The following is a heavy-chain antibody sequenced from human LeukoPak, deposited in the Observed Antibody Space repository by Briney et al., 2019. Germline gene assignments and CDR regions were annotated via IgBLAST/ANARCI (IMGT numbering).Heavy chain of an antibody. CDR3: ARSRIAAATTREFDP. CDR1: GYTFTSYG. CDR2: IGAYNGNT. J-gene: IGHJ5*02. V-gene: IGHV1-18*01. D-gene: IGHD6-13*01. Sequence: ASVKVSCKASGYTFTSYGISWVRQAPGQGLEWMGWIGAYNGNTNYAQKLQGRVTMTTDTSTSTAYMELRSLRSDDTAVYYCARSRIAAATTREFDPWGQGTLVTVSS.